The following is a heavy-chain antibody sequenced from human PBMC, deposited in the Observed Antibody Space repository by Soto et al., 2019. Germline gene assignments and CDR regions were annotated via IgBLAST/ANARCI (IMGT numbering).Heavy chain of an antibody. J-gene: IGHJ4*02. CDR3: AREPQGVAGTDFDY. Sequence: GGSLRLSCAASGFTFSSYSMNWVRQAPGKGLEWVSYISSSSSTIYYADSVKGRFTISRDNAKNSLYLQMNSLRAEDTAVYYCAREPQGVAGTDFDYWGQGTLVTVSS. CDR2: ISSSSSTI. V-gene: IGHV3-48*01. D-gene: IGHD6-19*01. CDR1: GFTFSSYS.